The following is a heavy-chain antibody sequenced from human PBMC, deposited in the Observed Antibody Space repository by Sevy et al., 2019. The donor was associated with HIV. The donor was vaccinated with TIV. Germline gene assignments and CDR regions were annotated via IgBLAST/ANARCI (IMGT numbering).Heavy chain of an antibody. D-gene: IGHD3-3*01. CDR1: GFTFSNDA. J-gene: IGHJ4*02. CDR2: ISISGGTT. Sequence: GGSLRLSCAASGFTFSNDAMSWVHQAPGKGLEWVSVISISGGTTYYADSVKGRFTISRDSSKNTLYLQMNSLRAEDTAVYYCAKDRVSGTYYTGDFDYWGQGTLVTVSS. CDR3: AKDRVSGTYYTGDFDY. V-gene: IGHV3-23*01.